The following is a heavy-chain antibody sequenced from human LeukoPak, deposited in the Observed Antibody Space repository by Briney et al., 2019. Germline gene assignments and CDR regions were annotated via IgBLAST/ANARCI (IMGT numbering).Heavy chain of an antibody. V-gene: IGHV1-18*01. CDR3: ARGGVRAGTGGLDP. D-gene: IGHD1-1*01. CDR1: GYTFTSYG. Sequence: GASVKVSCKASGYTFTSYGISWVRQAPGQGLEWMGWISAYNGNTNYAQKLQGRVTMTRDTSISTAYMELSSLRSEDTAVYYCARGGVRAGTGGLDPWGQGTLVTVSS. J-gene: IGHJ5*02. CDR2: ISAYNGNT.